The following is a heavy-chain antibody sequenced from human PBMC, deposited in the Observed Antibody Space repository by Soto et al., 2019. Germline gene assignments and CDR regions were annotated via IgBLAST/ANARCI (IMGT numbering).Heavy chain of an antibody. V-gene: IGHV3-15*01. CDR3: XXXXXXXXXXXXSVF. J-gene: IGHJ4*02. CDR2: VKSRPDGGTT. Sequence: EGQLEQSGGGLVRSGGSLRLSCVASGFSFSNAWMTWVRQAPXKGLEWIGRVKSRPDGGTTDYASPVKGRFTITRDDSXXXXXXXXXXXXXXXXXXXXXXXXXXXXXXXXXSVFXGQGALVTVSS. CDR1: GFSFSNAW.